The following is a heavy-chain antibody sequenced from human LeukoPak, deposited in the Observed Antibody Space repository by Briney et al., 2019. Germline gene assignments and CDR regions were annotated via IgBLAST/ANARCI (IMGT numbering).Heavy chain of an antibody. V-gene: IGHV3-23*01. CDR2: LTGSGDTT. Sequence: GGSLRLSCAASGFTFSYYAMTWVRQAPGKGLEWVSTLTGSGDTTDYADSVKGRFTISRDNSKNTLYLQMNNPRADDTAVYYCAKVLKSYWVQDLDYWGQGTLVMVSS. J-gene: IGHJ4*02. CDR1: GFTFSYYA. CDR3: AKVLKSYWVQDLDY. D-gene: IGHD3-10*01.